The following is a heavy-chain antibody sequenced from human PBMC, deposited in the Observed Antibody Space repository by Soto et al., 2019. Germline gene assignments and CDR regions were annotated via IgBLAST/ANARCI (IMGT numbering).Heavy chain of an antibody. CDR3: ARLDLLGYCSGGSCFLHAFDI. Sequence: VSVKVSCKASGYTFTGYGSSWVRQEPGQGLEWMGWISAYNGNTNYAQKLQGRVTMTTDTSTSTAYMELRSLRSDDTAVYYCARLDLLGYCSGGSCFLHAFDIWGQGTMVTVSS. CDR1: GYTFTGYG. V-gene: IGHV1-18*01. CDR2: ISAYNGNT. J-gene: IGHJ3*02. D-gene: IGHD2-15*01.